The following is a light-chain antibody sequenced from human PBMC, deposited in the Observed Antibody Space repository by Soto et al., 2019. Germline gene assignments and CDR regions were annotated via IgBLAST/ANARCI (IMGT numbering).Light chain of an antibody. CDR1: GSDVGVYNL. CDR3: CSYAGSSTFV. CDR2: EGS. Sequence: QSALTQPASVSGSPGQSITISRTGTGSDVGVYNLVSWYQQHPGKDPQLMIYEGSKRPSGVSNRFSGSKSGNTASLTISGLQAEDEPDYYCCSYAGSSTFVFGTGTKLTVL. V-gene: IGLV2-23*03. J-gene: IGLJ1*01.